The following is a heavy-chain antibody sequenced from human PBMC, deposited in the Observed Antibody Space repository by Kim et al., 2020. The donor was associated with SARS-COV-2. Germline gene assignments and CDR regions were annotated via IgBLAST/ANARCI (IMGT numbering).Heavy chain of an antibody. Sequence: SETLSLTCTVSGGSISGFYWTWIRQPPGKGLEWIGYIYNSGSTNYNPSLKSRVTISSDTSKNQFSLKLNSVTAAETAVYYCARSTPLTWLSSGWSGHFFDYWGQGTLVPVSA. CDR3: ARSTPLTWLSSGWSGHFFDY. D-gene: IGHD6-19*01. V-gene: IGHV4-59*01. CDR1: GGSISGFY. CDR2: IYNSGST. J-gene: IGHJ4*02.